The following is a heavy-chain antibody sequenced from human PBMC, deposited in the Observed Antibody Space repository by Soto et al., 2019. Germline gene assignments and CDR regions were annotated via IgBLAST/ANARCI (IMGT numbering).Heavy chain of an antibody. CDR1: GYTLTELS. CDR2: FDPEDGET. D-gene: IGHD5-18*01. CDR3: ATDLGYSLPAMVPDY. Sequence: GASVKVSCKVSGYTLTELSMHWVRQAPGRGLEWMGGFDPEDGETIYAQKFQGRVTMTEDTSTDTVYMDLSSLRSEDTAVYYCATDLGYSLPAMVPDYWGQGTLVTVSS. V-gene: IGHV1-24*01. J-gene: IGHJ4*02.